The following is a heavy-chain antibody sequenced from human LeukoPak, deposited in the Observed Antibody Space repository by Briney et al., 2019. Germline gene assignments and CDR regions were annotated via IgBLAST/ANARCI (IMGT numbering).Heavy chain of an antibody. Sequence: GESLKISCKGSGYSFTSNWIVWVRQLPGKSLDWMGIIFPGDSDTRYSPSFQGQVTISADKSINTAYLQWNSLRASDTAMYYCARRYCSGGSCYLDYWGQGTLATVSS. CDR3: ARRYCSGGSCYLDY. J-gene: IGHJ4*02. CDR2: IFPGDSDT. CDR1: GYSFTSNW. D-gene: IGHD2-15*01. V-gene: IGHV5-51*01.